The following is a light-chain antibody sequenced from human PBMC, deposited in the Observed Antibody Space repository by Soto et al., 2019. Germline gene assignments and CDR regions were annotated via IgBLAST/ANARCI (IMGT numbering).Light chain of an antibody. J-gene: IGKJ1*01. CDR1: QSVRSSY. Sequence: EIVLTQSPGTLSLSPGERATLSCRASQSVRSSYLAWYQQKPGQAPRLFIYGASSRATGIPDRFSGSGSGTDFILTISRLEPEDFAVYYCQQYGTSLPTXGQGTKVDIK. V-gene: IGKV3-20*01. CDR2: GAS. CDR3: QQYGTSLPT.